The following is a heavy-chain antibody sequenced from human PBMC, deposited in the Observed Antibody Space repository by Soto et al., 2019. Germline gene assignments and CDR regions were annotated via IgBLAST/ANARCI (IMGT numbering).Heavy chain of an antibody. CDR2: IKSKTDGGTT. CDR3: TTDGGIAVRPLFDY. CDR1: GFTFTKAW. D-gene: IGHD6-19*01. J-gene: IGHJ4*02. V-gene: IGHV3-15*01. Sequence: EVQVVESGGDLVKSGGSLRLSCSASGFTFTKAWLGWVRLAPGKGLEWVGSIKSKTDGGTTDYAAPVRGRFTISRDDSKNTVYLQMSSLKTEDTAVYYCTTDGGIAVRPLFDYWGQGTLVTVSP.